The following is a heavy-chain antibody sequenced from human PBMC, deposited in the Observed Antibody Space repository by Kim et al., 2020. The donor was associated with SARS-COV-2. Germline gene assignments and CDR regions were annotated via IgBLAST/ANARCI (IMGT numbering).Heavy chain of an antibody. Sequence: GESLKISCKGSGYNFTKHWIGWVRLMPGKGLEWMGIVFPGDSETKYSPSFQGQVTISVDKSITTAYLQWRALKASDTAMYYCTRGITTLSPGNWFDPWGQGTLVTVSS. CDR2: VFPGDSET. CDR1: GYNFTKHW. CDR3: TRGITTLSPGNWFDP. J-gene: IGHJ5*02. V-gene: IGHV5-51*01. D-gene: IGHD4-4*01.